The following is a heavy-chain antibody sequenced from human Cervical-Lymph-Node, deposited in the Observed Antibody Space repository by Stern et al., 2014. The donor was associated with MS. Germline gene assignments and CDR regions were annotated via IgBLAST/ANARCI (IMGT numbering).Heavy chain of an antibody. Sequence: VQLVQSGAEVKRPGASVKVSCKISGNTVPELSMHWVRQTPGKGLEWMGGFDPEDGKTIYAQKFQGRVTMTEDTSTDTAYMELRRLRSDDTAAYYCATILTGDYDFDKWGQGTLVTVSS. D-gene: IGHD4-17*01. V-gene: IGHV1-24*01. J-gene: IGHJ4*02. CDR2: FDPEDGKT. CDR3: ATILTGDYDFDK. CDR1: GNTVPELS.